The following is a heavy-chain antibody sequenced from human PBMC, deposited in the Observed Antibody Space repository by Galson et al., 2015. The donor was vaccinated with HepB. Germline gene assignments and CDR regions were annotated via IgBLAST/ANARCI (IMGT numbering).Heavy chain of an antibody. J-gene: IGHJ2*01. CDR2: LIPIFGTA. V-gene: IGHV1-69*01. CDR1: CTFISYA. CDR3: ASGELYDYVWGSYRNLYWYFDL. D-gene: IGHD3-16*02. Sequence: CTFISYAICWVRHATEHMREGMGGLIPIFGTATYAQKFQGRVTITADESTSTAYMELSSLRSEDTAVYYCASGELYDYVWGSYRNLYWYFDLWGRGTLVTVSS.